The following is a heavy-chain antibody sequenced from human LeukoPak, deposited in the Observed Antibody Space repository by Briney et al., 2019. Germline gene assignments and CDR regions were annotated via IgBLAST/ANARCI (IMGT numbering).Heavy chain of an antibody. Sequence: GGSLRLSCAASGFTFDDYAMHWVRQAPGKGLEWVSLISWDGGSTYYADSVKGRFTISRDNSKNSLYLQMNSLRTEDTAFYYCARDYYSSGWFFGAAVDYWGQGTLVTVSS. J-gene: IGHJ4*02. V-gene: IGHV3-43D*03. D-gene: IGHD6-19*01. CDR2: ISWDGGST. CDR1: GFTFDDYA. CDR3: ARDYYSSGWFFGAAVDY.